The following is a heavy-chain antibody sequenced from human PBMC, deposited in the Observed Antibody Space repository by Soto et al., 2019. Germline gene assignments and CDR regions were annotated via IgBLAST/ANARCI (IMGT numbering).Heavy chain of an antibody. D-gene: IGHD2-21*02. CDR1: GYTFTSYG. CDR2: ISPYNGDT. Sequence: QVQLVQSGPEVKTPGASVKVSCKASGYTFTSYGFSWVRQAPGQGLEWMGWISPYNGDTNYAQKFQGRLTMTTDTSTSTAYMELRGLRSDDTAVYYCARDQRVSPTAIRAFDIWGRGTLVTVSS. J-gene: IGHJ2*01. CDR3: ARDQRVSPTAIRAFDI. V-gene: IGHV1-18*01.